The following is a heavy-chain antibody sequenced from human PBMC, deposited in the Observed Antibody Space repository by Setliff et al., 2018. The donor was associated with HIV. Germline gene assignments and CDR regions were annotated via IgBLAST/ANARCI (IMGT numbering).Heavy chain of an antibody. Sequence: SETLSLTCTVSGDAVSSASYYWSWIRQPPGKGLEWIGYIYYSGTTKYNPSLKSRVTISVDTSKNQFSLKLSSVTAADTAVYYCASEAWTSYRSSSGYYYYYMDVWGKGTTVTVSS. V-gene: IGHV4-61*01. J-gene: IGHJ6*03. CDR3: ASEAWTSYRSSSGYYYYYMDV. CDR2: IYYSGTT. CDR1: GDAVSSASYY. D-gene: IGHD6-6*01.